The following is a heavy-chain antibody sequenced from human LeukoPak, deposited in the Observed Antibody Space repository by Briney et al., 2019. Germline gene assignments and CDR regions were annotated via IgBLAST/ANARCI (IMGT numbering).Heavy chain of an antibody. CDR2: IFPGESDI. V-gene: IGHV5-51*01. CDR3: ARQLDDFWSANWFDP. D-gene: IGHD3-3*01. J-gene: IGHJ5*02. CDR1: GYSFSSYW. Sequence: GESLKISCKGSGYSFSSYWIGWVRQMPGKGLEWMGIIFPGESDIRYSPSFQDQVTISADKSISTAYLQWSSLKVSDTAMYYCARQLDDFWSANWFDPWGQGTLVTVSS.